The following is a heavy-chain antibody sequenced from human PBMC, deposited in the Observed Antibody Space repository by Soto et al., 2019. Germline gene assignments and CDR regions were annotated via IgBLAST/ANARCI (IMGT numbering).Heavy chain of an antibody. CDR2: INHSGST. J-gene: IGHJ5*02. CDR3: ARHVFGEEPINWFDP. Sequence: PSETLSLTCAVYGGSFSGYYWTWIRQPPGTGLEWIGEINHSGSTNYNPSLKSRVTISVDTSKNQFSLKLTSVTAADTAVYYCARHVFGEEPINWFDPWGQGTLVTVSS. D-gene: IGHD3-10*01. CDR1: GGSFSGYY. V-gene: IGHV4-34*01.